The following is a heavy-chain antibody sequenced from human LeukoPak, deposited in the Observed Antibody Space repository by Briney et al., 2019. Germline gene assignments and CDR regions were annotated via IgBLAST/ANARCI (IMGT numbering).Heavy chain of an antibody. J-gene: IGHJ4*02. V-gene: IGHV4-59*01. CDR2: IYYSGST. CDR3: ARVKGGVYYYDSSGGYFDY. Sequence: SETLSLTCTVSGGSISSYYWSWIRQPPGKGLEWIGYIYYSGSTNYNPSLKSRVTISVDTSKNQFSLKLSSVTAADTAVYYCARVKGGVYYYDSSGGYFDYWGQGTLVTVSS. CDR1: GGSISSYY. D-gene: IGHD3-22*01.